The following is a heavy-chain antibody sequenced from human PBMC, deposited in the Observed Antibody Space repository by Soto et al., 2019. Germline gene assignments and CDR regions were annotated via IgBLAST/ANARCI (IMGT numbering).Heavy chain of an antibody. V-gene: IGHV3-48*02. CDR1: GFTFSSYS. CDR3: AREPASELNWFDP. Sequence: EVQLVESGGGLVQPGGSLRLSCAASGFTFSSYSMNWVRQAPGKGLEWVSYISSSSSTIYYADSVKGRSTISRDNAKNSRYLQMTTLRDEETAVYYCAREPASELNWFDPWGQGTLVTVSS. CDR2: ISSSSSTI. J-gene: IGHJ5*02. D-gene: IGHD1-7*01.